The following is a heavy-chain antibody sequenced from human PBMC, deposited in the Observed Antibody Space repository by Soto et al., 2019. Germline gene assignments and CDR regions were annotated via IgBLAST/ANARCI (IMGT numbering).Heavy chain of an antibody. CDR3: ARVPGIYTAPPAFDP. CDR2: IYYSGNT. J-gene: IGHJ5*02. Sequence: PSETLSLTCTVSGGSISSGGYYWSWIRQHPGKGLEWIGCIYYSGNTYYNPSLKSRVTISVDTSKNQFSLNLSSVTAADTAVYYCARVPGIYTAPPAFDPWGRETVFTLSS. V-gene: IGHV4-31*03. CDR1: GGSISSGGYY. D-gene: IGHD3-16*01.